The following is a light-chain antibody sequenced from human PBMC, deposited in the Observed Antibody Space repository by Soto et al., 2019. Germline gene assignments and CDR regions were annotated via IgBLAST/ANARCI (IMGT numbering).Light chain of an antibody. CDR3: QSYDRSLRTYV. CDR1: SSDVGGYNY. CDR2: EVS. Sequence: QSVLTQPASVSGSPGQSITISCTGTSSDVGGYNYVSWYQQHPGKAPKLMIYEVSNRPSGVPDRFSGSKSGTSASLAITGLQAEDEADYFCQSYDRSLRTYVFGTATKLTVL. V-gene: IGLV2-14*01. J-gene: IGLJ1*01.